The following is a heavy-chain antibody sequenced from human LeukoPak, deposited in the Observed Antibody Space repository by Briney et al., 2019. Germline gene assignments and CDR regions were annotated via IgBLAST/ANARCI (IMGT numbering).Heavy chain of an antibody. J-gene: IGHJ4*02. D-gene: IGHD4-11*01. V-gene: IGHV4-4*07. Sequence: SETLSLTCSVSGGSISSYHWNWVRQPAGKGLEWIGRINSSGTTNYNPSLKSRVTMSVDTSKNQFSLKLSSVTAADTAVYYCARDLAVTDNGLYSDYWGQGTLVTVSS. CDR1: GGSISSYH. CDR3: ARDLAVTDNGLYSDY. CDR2: INSSGTT.